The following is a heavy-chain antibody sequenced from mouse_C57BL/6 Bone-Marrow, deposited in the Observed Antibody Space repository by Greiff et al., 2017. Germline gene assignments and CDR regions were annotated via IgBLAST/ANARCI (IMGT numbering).Heavy chain of an antibody. Sequence: QVQLQQSGAELVRPGASVTLSCKASGYTFTDYEMHWVKQTPVHGLEWIGAIDPEAGGTAYNQKFKGKAILTADKSSSTAYMELRSLTSEDSAVYYCTVTKVVADYWGQGTTLTVSS. J-gene: IGHJ2*01. V-gene: IGHV1-15*01. CDR3: TVTKVVADY. CDR2: IDPEAGGT. CDR1: GYTFTDYE. D-gene: IGHD1-1*01.